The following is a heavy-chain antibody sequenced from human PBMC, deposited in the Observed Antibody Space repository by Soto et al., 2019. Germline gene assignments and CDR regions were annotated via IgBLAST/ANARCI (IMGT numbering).Heavy chain of an antibody. Sequence: EVQLVESGGGLVKPGGSLRLSCAASGFTFSSYSMNWVRQAPGKGLEWVSSISSSSSYIYYADSVKGRFTISRDNAKNSLYLQMNSLRAEDTAVYYCARTGYSSSIYEFGWFDPWGQGTLVTVSS. D-gene: IGHD6-13*01. CDR1: GFTFSSYS. J-gene: IGHJ5*02. V-gene: IGHV3-21*01. CDR2: ISSSSSYI. CDR3: ARTGYSSSIYEFGWFDP.